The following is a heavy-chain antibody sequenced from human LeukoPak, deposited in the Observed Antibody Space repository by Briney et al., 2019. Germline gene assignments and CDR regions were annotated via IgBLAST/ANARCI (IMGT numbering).Heavy chain of an antibody. Sequence: ASVKVSCKASGYTFTSYGISWVRQAPGQGLEWMGWINPNSGNTGYAQRFQGRFTLTRETFISTAYMELSSLRSDDTAVYYCVRAMAPLDTFNYQYAMDVWGQGTMVTVSS. J-gene: IGHJ6*02. D-gene: IGHD5-24*01. CDR3: VRAMAPLDTFNYQYAMDV. V-gene: IGHV1-8*02. CDR1: GYTFTSYG. CDR2: INPNSGNT.